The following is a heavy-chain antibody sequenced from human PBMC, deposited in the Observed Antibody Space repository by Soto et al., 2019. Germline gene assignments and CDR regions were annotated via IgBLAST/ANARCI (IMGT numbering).Heavy chain of an antibody. CDR3: ARRVRYSGSPYYFDY. Sequence: SETLSITCAVYVGSFSGYYWSWIRQPPGKGLEWIGEINHSGSTNYNPSLKSRVTISVDTSKNQFSLKLSSVTAADTAVYYCARRVRYSGSPYYFDYWGQGTLVTVSS. D-gene: IGHD5-12*01. CDR2: INHSGST. J-gene: IGHJ4*02. V-gene: IGHV4-34*01. CDR1: VGSFSGYY.